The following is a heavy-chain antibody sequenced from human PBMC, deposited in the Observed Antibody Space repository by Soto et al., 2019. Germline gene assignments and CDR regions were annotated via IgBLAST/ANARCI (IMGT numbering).Heavy chain of an antibody. V-gene: IGHV3-33*01. CDR2: IWYDGSNK. Sequence: QVQLVESGGGVVQPGRSLRLSCAASGFTFSSYGMHWVRQAPGKGLEWVAVIWYDGSNKYYADSVKGRFTISRDNSKNTLYLQMNSLRAEDTAVYYCARDRGTIFVTYGMDVWGQGTTVTVSS. D-gene: IGHD3-3*01. J-gene: IGHJ6*02. CDR1: GFTFSSYG. CDR3: ARDRGTIFVTYGMDV.